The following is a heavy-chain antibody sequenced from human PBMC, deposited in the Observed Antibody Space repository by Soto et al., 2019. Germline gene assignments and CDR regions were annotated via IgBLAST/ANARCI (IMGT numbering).Heavy chain of an antibody. Sequence: ASVKVSCKASGYTFTSYGISWVRQAPGQGLEWMGWISAYNGNTNYAQKLQGRVTMTTDTSTSTAYMELRSLRSDDTAVYYCARDHVTIFGAPDAFDIWGQGTMVTVSS. D-gene: IGHD3-3*01. J-gene: IGHJ3*02. V-gene: IGHV1-18*01. CDR2: ISAYNGNT. CDR1: GYTFTSYG. CDR3: ARDHVTIFGAPDAFDI.